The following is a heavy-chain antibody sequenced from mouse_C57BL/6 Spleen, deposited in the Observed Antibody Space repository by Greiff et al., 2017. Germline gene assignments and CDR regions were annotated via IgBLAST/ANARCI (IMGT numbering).Heavy chain of an antibody. CDR2: ISSGGDYI. CDR3: TRAYDALYAMDY. CDR1: GFTFSSYA. V-gene: IGHV5-9-1*02. J-gene: IGHJ4*01. Sequence: EVKLMESGEGLVKPGGSLKLSCAASGFTFSSYAMSWVRQTPEKRLEWVAYISSGGDYIYYADTVKGRFPISRDNARNTLYLQMSSLKSEDTAMYYCTRAYDALYAMDYWGQGTSVTVSS. D-gene: IGHD2-12*01.